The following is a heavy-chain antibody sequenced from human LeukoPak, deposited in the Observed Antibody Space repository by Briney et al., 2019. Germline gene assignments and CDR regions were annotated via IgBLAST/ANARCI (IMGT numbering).Heavy chain of an antibody. D-gene: IGHD3-16*01. V-gene: IGHV1-18*01. J-gene: IGHJ4*02. CDR3: ARREAIYDYVWGSFDY. CDR1: GYTFTSYG. CDR2: ISAYNGNT. Sequence: ASVKVSCKASGYTFTSYGISWVRQAPGQGLEWMGWISAYNGNTNYAQKLQGRVTMTTDTSTSTAYMELRSLRSDDTAVYYCARREAIYDYVWGSFDYWGQGTLVTVSS.